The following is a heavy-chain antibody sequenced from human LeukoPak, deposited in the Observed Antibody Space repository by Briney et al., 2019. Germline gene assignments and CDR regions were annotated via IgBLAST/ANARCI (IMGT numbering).Heavy chain of an antibody. Sequence: GGSLRLSCAASGFTFSDHYMDWVRQAPGKGLEWVGRSRDRAKDYTTEYAASVRGRFTVSRDDSLNSPYLQLNSLKTEGTAVYYCTKARDSSGYYYSDYWGQGTLVTVSS. CDR2: SRDRAKDYTT. J-gene: IGHJ4*02. CDR1: GFTFSDHY. CDR3: TKARDSSGYYYSDY. D-gene: IGHD3-22*01. V-gene: IGHV3-72*01.